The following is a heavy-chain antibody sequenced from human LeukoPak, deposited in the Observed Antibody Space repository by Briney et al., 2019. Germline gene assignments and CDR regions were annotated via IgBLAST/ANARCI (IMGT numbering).Heavy chain of an antibody. CDR2: INPNSGGT. V-gene: IGHV1-2*02. J-gene: IGHJ4*02. D-gene: IGHD3-9*01. CDR1: GYTFDNYD. CDR3: ARAAGLTYYDILTLDY. Sequence: GASVKVSCKTSGYTFDNYDINWVRQAPGQGLEWMGWINPNSGGTNYAQKFQGRVTMTRDTSISTAYMELSRLRSDDTAVYYCARAAGLTYYDILTLDYWGQGTLVTVSS.